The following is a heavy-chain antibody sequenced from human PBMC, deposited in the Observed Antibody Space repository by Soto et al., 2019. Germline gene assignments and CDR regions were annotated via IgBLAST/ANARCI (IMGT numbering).Heavy chain of an antibody. J-gene: IGHJ4*02. CDR2: IYYGGDT. Sequence: PSETLSLTCTVSGGSISSSRYYWGWIRQPPGKGLEWIATIYYGGDTYQNPSLKSRVTISADTSKNQFSLKLSSVTAADTAVYYCARLQYYFDYWGQGTLVTVSS. CDR1: GGSISSSRYY. V-gene: IGHV4-39*01. CDR3: ARLQYYFDY.